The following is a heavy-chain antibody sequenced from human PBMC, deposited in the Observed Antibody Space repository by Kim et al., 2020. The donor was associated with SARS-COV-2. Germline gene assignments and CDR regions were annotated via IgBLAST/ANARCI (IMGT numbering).Heavy chain of an antibody. V-gene: IGHV1-18*04. Sequence: ASVKVSCKSSGYTFTSYGISWVRQAPGQGLEWMGWISAYNGNTNYAQKLQGRVTMTTDTSTSTAYMELRSLRSDDTAVYYCARDGHQMTTVTTFYYGMDVWGQGTTVTVSS. D-gene: IGHD4-17*01. CDR3: ARDGHQMTTVTTFYYGMDV. CDR2: ISAYNGNT. CDR1: GYTFTSYG. J-gene: IGHJ6*02.